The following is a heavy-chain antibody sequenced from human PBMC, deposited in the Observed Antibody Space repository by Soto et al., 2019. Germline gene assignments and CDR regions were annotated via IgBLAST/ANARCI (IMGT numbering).Heavy chain of an antibody. V-gene: IGHV1-18*01. J-gene: IGHJ4*02. CDR2: ISAYNGNT. CDR3: ATDNPLRGYSGYLVY. Sequence: ASVKVSCKASGYTFTSYGISWVRQAPGKGLEWMGWISAYNGNTNYAQKLQGRVTMTEDTSTSTAYMELSSLRSEDTAVYYCATDNPLRGYSGYLVYWGQGTLVTVSS. CDR1: GYTFTSYG. D-gene: IGHD5-12*01.